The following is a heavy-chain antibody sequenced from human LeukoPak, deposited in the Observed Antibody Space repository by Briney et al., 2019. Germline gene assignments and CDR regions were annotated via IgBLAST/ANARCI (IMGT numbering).Heavy chain of an antibody. Sequence: SETLSLTFTVSGYSITSYYWTWIRQPPGKGLEWIGDVYYSGSTNYNPSLRSRVTISINTSHNQFSLNLNSVTAADTAVYYCARFGAAAGTDYWGQGTLVTVSS. V-gene: IGHV4-59*01. CDR3: ARFGAAAGTDY. CDR1: GYSITSYY. CDR2: VYYSGST. D-gene: IGHD6-13*01. J-gene: IGHJ4*02.